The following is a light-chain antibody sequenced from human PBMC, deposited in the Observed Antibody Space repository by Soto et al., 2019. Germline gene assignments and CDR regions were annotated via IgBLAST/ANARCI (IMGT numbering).Light chain of an antibody. Sequence: EIVMTQSPATLSVSPGERATLSCRASQSVSSNLAWYQQKPGQAPRLLIYGASTRATGIPARFSGSGSGTEFTLTISSLQSEDFAVYDCQQYNKRPPYTFGQGTKLEIK. V-gene: IGKV3-15*01. CDR2: GAS. J-gene: IGKJ2*01. CDR1: QSVSSN. CDR3: QQYNKRPPYT.